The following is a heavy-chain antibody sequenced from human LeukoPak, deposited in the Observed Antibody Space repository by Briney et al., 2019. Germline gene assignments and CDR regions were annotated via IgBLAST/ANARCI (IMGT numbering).Heavy chain of an antibody. CDR2: ISSSGSTI. V-gene: IGHV3-48*03. D-gene: IGHD4-23*01. J-gene: IGHJ4*02. Sequence: PGGSLRLSCAASGFTFSSYEMNWVRQAPGKGLEWVSYISSSGSTIYYADSVKGRFTISSDNAKNSLYLQMNSLRAEDTAVYYCARVDPDYGGNSGIDYWGQGTLVTVSS. CDR3: ARVDPDYGGNSGIDY. CDR1: GFTFSSYE.